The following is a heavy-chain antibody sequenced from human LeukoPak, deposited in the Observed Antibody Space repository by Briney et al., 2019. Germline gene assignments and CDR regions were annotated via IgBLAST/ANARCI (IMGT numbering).Heavy chain of an antibody. CDR3: ALNGREVPSGAFDI. V-gene: IGHV3-30*03. Sequence: GGSLRLSCAASGFTFSSYSMNWVRQAPGKGLEWVAVISYDGSNKYYADSVKGRFTISRDNSKNTLYLQMNSLRAEDTAVYYCALNGREVPSGAFDIWGQGTMVTVSS. CDR2: ISYDGSNK. J-gene: IGHJ3*02. CDR1: GFTFSSYS. D-gene: IGHD3-16*02.